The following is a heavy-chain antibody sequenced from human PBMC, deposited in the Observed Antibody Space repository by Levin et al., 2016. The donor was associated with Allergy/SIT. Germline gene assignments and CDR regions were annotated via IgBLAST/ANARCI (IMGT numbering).Heavy chain of an antibody. J-gene: IGHJ3*02. CDR2: ISGSGGGT. D-gene: IGHD6-19*01. CDR1: GFTFGTYA. V-gene: IGHV3-23*01. CDR3: AKGSSGWYRNGFDI. Sequence: GESLKISCSASGFTFGTYAMNWVRQGPGKGLEHASGISGSGGGTHYADSVKGRFTISRDNSRNTVTLQMNSLRVEDTATYYCAKGSSGWYRNGFDIWGQGTKVTVS.